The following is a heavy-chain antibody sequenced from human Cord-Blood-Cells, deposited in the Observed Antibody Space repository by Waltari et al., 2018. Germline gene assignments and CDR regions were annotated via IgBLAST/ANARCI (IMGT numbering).Heavy chain of an antibody. D-gene: IGHD6-13*01. J-gene: IGHJ4*02. CDR3: ARIAAAGTLPFDY. V-gene: IGHV4-59*11. Sequence: QVQLQESDPGLVKPSETLSLTCTVSGGSISSHYWSWIRQPPGKGLEWIGYIYYSGSTNYNPSLKSRVTISVDTSKNQFSLKLSSVTAADTAVYYCARIAAAGTLPFDYWGQGTLVTVSS. CDR1: GGSISSHY. CDR2: IYYSGST.